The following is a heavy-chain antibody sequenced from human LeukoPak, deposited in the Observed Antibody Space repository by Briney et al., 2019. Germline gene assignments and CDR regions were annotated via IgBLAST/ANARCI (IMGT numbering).Heavy chain of an antibody. CDR3: ARAPTTNGDFDY. D-gene: IGHD4-17*01. Sequence: SETLSLTCTVSGGSISSGDYYWSRIRQPPGKGLEWIGYIYYSGSTYYNPSLKSRVTISVDTSKNQFSLKLSSVTAADTAVYYCARAPTTNGDFDYWGQGTLVTVSS. CDR1: GGSISSGDYY. J-gene: IGHJ4*02. V-gene: IGHV4-30-4*08. CDR2: IYYSGST.